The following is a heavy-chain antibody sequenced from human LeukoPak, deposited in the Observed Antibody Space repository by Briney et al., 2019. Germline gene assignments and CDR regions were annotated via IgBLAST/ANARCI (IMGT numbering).Heavy chain of an antibody. V-gene: IGHV4-59*02. CDR2: MSSSGIT. CDR1: GGSVSGYY. D-gene: IGHD2-8*01. J-gene: IGHJ4*02. CDR3: ARGPAGVTNGGY. Sequence: SETLSLTCTVSGGSVSGYYCSWIRQAPGKGLEWIGYMSSSGITSYNPSLKSRVTISVDTSMNQFSLKLTSVTVADTAVYYCARGPAGVTNGGYWGQGTLVTVSP.